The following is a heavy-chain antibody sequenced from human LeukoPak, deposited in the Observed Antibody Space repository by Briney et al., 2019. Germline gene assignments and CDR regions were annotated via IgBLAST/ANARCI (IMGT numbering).Heavy chain of an antibody. CDR1: GGSISTYY. V-gene: IGHV4-59*08. D-gene: IGHD3-22*01. CDR2: IYHSGST. J-gene: IGHJ3*02. Sequence: SETLSLTCTVSGGSISTYYWSWIRQPPGKGLEWIGSIYHSGSTYYNPSLKSRVTISVDTSKNQFSLKLSSVTAADTAVYYCARGDYYDSSGYLYAFDIWGQGTMVTVSS. CDR3: ARGDYYDSSGYLYAFDI.